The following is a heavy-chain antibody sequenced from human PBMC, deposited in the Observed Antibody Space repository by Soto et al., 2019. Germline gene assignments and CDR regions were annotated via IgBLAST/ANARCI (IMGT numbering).Heavy chain of an antibody. CDR1: GFTFSTNA. D-gene: IGHD2-2*01. J-gene: IGHJ4*02. CDR3: AKVGYDSYSYYLRSLVY. V-gene: IGHV3-23*01. CDR2: ISGSGNTI. Sequence: PGGSLRLSCAASGFTFSTNAMSWVRQAPGMGLEFVSLISGSGNTIYYADSVKGRFTISRDNSKNTVSLQMKCLRAEDTAVYYFAKVGYDSYSYYLRSLVYWGQGALLTVST.